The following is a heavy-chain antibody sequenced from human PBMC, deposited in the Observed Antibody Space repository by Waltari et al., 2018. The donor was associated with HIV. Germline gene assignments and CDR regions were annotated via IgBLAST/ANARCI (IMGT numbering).Heavy chain of an antibody. CDR3: ARQQLGSGALDL. J-gene: IGHJ4*02. D-gene: IGHD3-10*02. Sequence: EVQLVESGGGLVKPGGSLILPCPASGWTFRTDPMTWVRQAPGKGLEWVSSISSGTSYIYYADSVTGRFTVSRDNAKNSLFLQMNSLRADDTAVYYCARQQLGSGALDLWGQGTLVTVSS. CDR1: GWTFRTDP. V-gene: IGHV3-21*02. CDR2: ISSGTSYI.